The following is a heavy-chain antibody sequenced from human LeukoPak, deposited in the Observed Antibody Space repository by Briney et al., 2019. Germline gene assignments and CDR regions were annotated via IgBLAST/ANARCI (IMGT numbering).Heavy chain of an antibody. CDR3: ARDQGRYSSPLY. V-gene: IGHV4-59*12. CDR1: GGSIATYY. Sequence: PSETLSLTCTVFGGSIATYYWSWIRQPPGKGLEWIGYIYNSGTRNYNPSLGSRVTISIDTSRNQHSLKVISVTAADTAVYYCARDQGRYSSPLYWGQGTLVTVSS. D-gene: IGHD6-13*01. CDR2: IYNSGTR. J-gene: IGHJ4*02.